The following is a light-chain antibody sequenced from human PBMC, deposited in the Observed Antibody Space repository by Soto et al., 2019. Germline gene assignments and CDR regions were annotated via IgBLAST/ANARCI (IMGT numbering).Light chain of an antibody. V-gene: IGKV1-5*03. J-gene: IGKJ1*01. CDR3: QQYNPYSRT. CDR1: QSIGIW. Sequence: DIQMTQSPSTLSASVGDRVTITCRASQSIGIWLAWYQQKPGKAPNLLIYKASSLQSGVPSRFTGSGSGTEFTLTITSLQPDDFATYYCQQYNPYSRTFGQGTKVDI. CDR2: KAS.